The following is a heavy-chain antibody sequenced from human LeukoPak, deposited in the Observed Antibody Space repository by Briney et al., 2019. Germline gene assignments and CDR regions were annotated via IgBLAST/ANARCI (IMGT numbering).Heavy chain of an antibody. Sequence: ASVKVSCKASGYTFTSYDINWVRQATGQGLEWMGWMNPNSGNTGYAQKFQGKVTMTRNTSISTAYMELSSLRSEDTAVYYCARSGAYQLLSNYYGMDVWGQGTTVTVSS. CDR3: ARSGAYQLLSNYYGMDV. D-gene: IGHD2-2*01. CDR1: GYTFTSYD. CDR2: MNPNSGNT. V-gene: IGHV1-8*01. J-gene: IGHJ6*02.